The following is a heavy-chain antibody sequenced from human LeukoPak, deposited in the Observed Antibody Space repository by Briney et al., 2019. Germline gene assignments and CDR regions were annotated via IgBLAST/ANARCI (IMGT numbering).Heavy chain of an antibody. V-gene: IGHV1-18*01. CDR1: GYTFTSYG. Sequence: ASVKVSCKASGYTFTSYGISWVRQAPGQGLEWMGWISAYNGNTNYAQKLQGRVTMTTDTSTSTAYMELRSLRSDDTAVYYCASEVAAAGTSYYYGMDVWGQGTTVTVSS. J-gene: IGHJ6*02. CDR2: ISAYNGNT. D-gene: IGHD6-13*01. CDR3: ASEVAAAGTSYYYGMDV.